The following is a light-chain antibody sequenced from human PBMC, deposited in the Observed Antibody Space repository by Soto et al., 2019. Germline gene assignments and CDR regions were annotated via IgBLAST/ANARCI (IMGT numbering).Light chain of an antibody. CDR1: QSVSSN. J-gene: IGKJ5*01. CDR3: HQRQYWPPIT. CDR2: GAS. V-gene: IGKV3-15*01. Sequence: EILMTQSPATLSVSPGSRSTLSCRASQSVSSNLAWYQHKPGQAPRLLIYGASPRATGIPGRFSGSGSGTDFTLTIRSLEPEDFAVYYCHQRQYWPPITFGQGTRREIK.